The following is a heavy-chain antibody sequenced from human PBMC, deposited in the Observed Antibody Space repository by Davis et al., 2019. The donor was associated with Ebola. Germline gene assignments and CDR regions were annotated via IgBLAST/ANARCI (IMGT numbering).Heavy chain of an antibody. V-gene: IGHV4-39*07. CDR2: IYYSGST. CDR1: GGSISSSSYY. D-gene: IGHD3-3*01. CDR3: ASVLRFLEWPNAFDI. J-gene: IGHJ3*02. Sequence: PSETLSLTCTVSGGSISSSSYYWGWIRQPPGKGLEWIGSIYYSGSTYYNPSLKSRVTISVDTSKNQFSLKLSSVTAADTAVYYCASVLRFLEWPNAFDIWGQGTMVTVSS.